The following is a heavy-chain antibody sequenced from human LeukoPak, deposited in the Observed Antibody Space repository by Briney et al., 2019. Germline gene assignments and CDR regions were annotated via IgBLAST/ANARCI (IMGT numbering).Heavy chain of an antibody. Sequence: ASVKVSCKASGYTFISYAMNWVRQAPGQGLEWMGWINTNTGNPTYAQGFTGRFVFSLDTSVSTAYLQISSLKTEDTAVYYCARLYDSSGYYYGYWGQGTLVTVSS. CDR1: GYTFISYA. V-gene: IGHV7-4-1*02. J-gene: IGHJ4*02. D-gene: IGHD3-22*01. CDR2: INTNTGNP. CDR3: ARLYDSSGYYYGY.